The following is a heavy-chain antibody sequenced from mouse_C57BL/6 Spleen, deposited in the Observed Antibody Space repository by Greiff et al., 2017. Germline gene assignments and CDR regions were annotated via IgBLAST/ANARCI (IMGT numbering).Heavy chain of an antibody. CDR3: ARPSYYYGSSGHWYFDV. CDR1: GYTFTGYW. Sequence: QVQLKESGAELMKPGASVKLSCKATGYTFTGYWIEWVKQRPGHGLEWIGEILPGSGSTNYNEKFKGKATFTADTSSNTAYMQLSSLTTEASAIYYCARPSYYYGSSGHWYFDVWGTGTTVTVSS. CDR2: ILPGSGST. V-gene: IGHV1-9*01. D-gene: IGHD1-1*01. J-gene: IGHJ1*03.